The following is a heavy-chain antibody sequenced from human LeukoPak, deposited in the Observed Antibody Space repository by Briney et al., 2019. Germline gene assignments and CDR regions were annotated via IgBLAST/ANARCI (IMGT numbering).Heavy chain of an antibody. CDR3: ARGSKVGRAAAAFDY. CDR1: GGSIISYY. D-gene: IGHD6-13*01. CDR2: IYYSGST. V-gene: IGHV4-59*08. J-gene: IGHJ4*02. Sequence: SETLSLTCTVSGGSIISYYWSWIRQPPGKGLEWIGYIYYSGSTNYNPSLKSRVTILVDTSNNQFSLRLTSVTAADTAVYYCARGSKVGRAAAAFDYWGQGALVTVSS.